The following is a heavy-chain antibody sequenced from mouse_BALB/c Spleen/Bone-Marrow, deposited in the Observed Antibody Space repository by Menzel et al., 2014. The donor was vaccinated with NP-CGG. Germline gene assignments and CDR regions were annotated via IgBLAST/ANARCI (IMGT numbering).Heavy chain of an antibody. J-gene: IGHJ2*01. D-gene: IGHD2-1*01. V-gene: IGHV5-6-3*01. Sequence: VQLQQSGGGLVQPGGSLKLSCAASGFTFSSYGMSWVRQTPDKRLELVASINSNGGSTYYPDSVKGRFTISRDNAKNTLSLQMSSLKSEDTAMYYCARGNYGNYVDYLDYWGQGTTLTVSS. CDR3: ARGNYGNYVDYLDY. CDR2: INSNGGST. CDR1: GFTFSSYG.